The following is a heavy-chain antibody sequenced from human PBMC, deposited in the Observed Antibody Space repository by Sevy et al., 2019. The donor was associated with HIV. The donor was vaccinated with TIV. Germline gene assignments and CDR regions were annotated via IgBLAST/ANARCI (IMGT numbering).Heavy chain of an antibody. J-gene: IGHJ4*02. Sequence: ASVKVSCKASGGTFSSYAISWVRQAPGQGLEWMGGIIPIFGTANYAQKFQGRVTITADESTSTAYMELSSLRSEDTAVYYCARGRQIWGNTESGYFDYWGQGTLVTVSS. CDR1: GGTFSSYA. D-gene: IGHD3-16*01. V-gene: IGHV1-69*13. CDR3: ARGRQIWGNTESGYFDY. CDR2: IIPIFGTA.